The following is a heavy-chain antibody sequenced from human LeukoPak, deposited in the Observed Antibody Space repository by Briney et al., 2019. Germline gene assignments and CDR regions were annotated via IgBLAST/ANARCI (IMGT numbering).Heavy chain of an antibody. J-gene: IGHJ4*02. CDR1: GYTLTSYG. Sequence: GASVTVSCKASGYTLTSYGISWVRQAPGQGLEWMGWISAYNGNTNYAQELQGRVTMTTDTSTSTAYMELRSLRSDDTAVYYCARRSIGSGYYTSDYWGQGTLVTVSS. CDR2: ISAYNGNT. V-gene: IGHV1-18*01. D-gene: IGHD3-22*01. CDR3: ARRSIGSGYYTSDY.